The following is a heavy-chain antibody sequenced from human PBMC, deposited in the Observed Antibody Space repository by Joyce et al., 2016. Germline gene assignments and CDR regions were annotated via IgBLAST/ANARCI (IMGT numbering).Heavy chain of an antibody. V-gene: IGHV2-70*04. J-gene: IGHJ4*02. D-gene: IGHD3-10*01. Sequence: QVTLKESGPALVKPTQTLTLTCTFSGFSLSTTGMRASWIRQPPGKALEWLARIDWDDDKIYSAPLRTRLTISKDTSKNQVVLKMTNIDPVDTATYYCARSIYGSGNYFDYWGPGALVTVSS. CDR2: IDWDDDK. CDR3: ARSIYGSGNYFDY. CDR1: GFSLSTTGMR.